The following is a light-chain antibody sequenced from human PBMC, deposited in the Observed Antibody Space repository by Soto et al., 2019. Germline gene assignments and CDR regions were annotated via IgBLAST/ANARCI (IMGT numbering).Light chain of an antibody. Sequence: EILLTQSPGTLSLSPGDRATLSCRASQSLGSTFLAWYQQKAGQSPRLLIYGASDRATDIPDRFSGSGSGADFTLTSRRLEPEDFAVYFCHQYGTLPLSFGGGTKVEIK. J-gene: IGKJ4*01. CDR3: HQYGTLPLS. CDR1: QSLGSTF. V-gene: IGKV3-20*01. CDR2: GAS.